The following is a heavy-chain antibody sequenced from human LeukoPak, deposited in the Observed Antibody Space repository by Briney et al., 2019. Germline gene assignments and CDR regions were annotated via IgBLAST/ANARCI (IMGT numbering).Heavy chain of an antibody. CDR2: IKPDGSLI. Sequence: GGSLRLSCAASGFTFSSYWMTWVRQGPGKGLEWVANIKPDGSLIYYVDSVKGRFTISRDNAKNSLYLQMNSLRAEDTAVYYCVWQLQPLYYYYGMDVWGQGTTVTVSS. J-gene: IGHJ6*02. V-gene: IGHV3-7*01. CDR1: GFTFSSYW. CDR3: VWQLQPLYYYYGMDV. D-gene: IGHD6-6*01.